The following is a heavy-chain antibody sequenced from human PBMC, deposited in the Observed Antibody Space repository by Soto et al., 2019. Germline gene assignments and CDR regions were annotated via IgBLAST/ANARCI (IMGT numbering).Heavy chain of an antibody. V-gene: IGHV1-69*12. J-gene: IGHJ5*02. CDR2: FIPIFGTT. D-gene: IGHD3-10*02. CDR1: GGTFNRQA. Sequence: QVVQSGAEVKKPGSSVKVSCKASGGTFNRQAFSWVRQAPGQGLEWMGGFIPIFGTTDYSQKFQGRVTITADEATSTAYMEPRSLTSDDPAVYYCARVDSSMFEGGEWFDPWGQGTLVTVSS. CDR3: ARVDSSMFEGGEWFDP.